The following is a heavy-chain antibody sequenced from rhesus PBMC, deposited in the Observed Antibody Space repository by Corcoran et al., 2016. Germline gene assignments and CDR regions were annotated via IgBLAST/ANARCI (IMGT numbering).Heavy chain of an antibody. D-gene: IGHD3-3*01. CDR3: SRFTIFGLAPS. V-gene: IGHV4-65*01. CDR1: GGSVLSRNW. Sequence: QVQLQESGPGLAKPSETLSLPCAVYGGSVLSRNWWSWLRERQGKGRAWIWHISCTSGSTYYNPSRKSRVSIATDTSKNQFSLKRSPATAAYTAVYYCSRFTIFGLAPSWGQGVPGTVSS. CDR2: ISCTSGST. J-gene: IGHJ4*01.